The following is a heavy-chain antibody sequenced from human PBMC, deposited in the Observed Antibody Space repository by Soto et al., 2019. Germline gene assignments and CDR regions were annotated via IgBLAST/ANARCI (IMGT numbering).Heavy chain of an antibody. V-gene: IGHV4-30-2*02. CDR2: IYHTGTT. CDR3: AGGTSGWYD. Sequence: SETKSLTCTVSGGSINSGDYSWTWIRQPPGKGLEWIGYIYHTGTTYYNTSLKSRVTISVDRSKNQFSLKLSSLISEDTAVYYCAGGTSGWYDWGQGTLVTVSS. J-gene: IGHJ4*02. CDR1: GGSINSGDYS. D-gene: IGHD6-19*01.